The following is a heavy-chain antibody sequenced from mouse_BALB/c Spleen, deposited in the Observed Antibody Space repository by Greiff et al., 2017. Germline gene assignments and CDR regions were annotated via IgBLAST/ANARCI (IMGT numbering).Heavy chain of an antibody. CDR2: IHYSGST. D-gene: IGHD1-1*01. J-gene: IGHJ3*01. CDR3: ARGDGLSFAY. V-gene: IGHV3-1*02. CDR1: GYSITSGYS. Sequence: VQLKESGPDLVKPSQSLSLTCTVTGYSITSGYSWHWIRQFPGNKLEWIGYIHYSGSTNYNPSLKRRIAITRATTKNPFFLQWNSVTTEDTATYYCARGDGLSFAYWGQGTLVTVSA.